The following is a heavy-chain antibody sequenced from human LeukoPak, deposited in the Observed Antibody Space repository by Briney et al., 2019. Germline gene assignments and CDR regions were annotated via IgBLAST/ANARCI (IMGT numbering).Heavy chain of an antibody. V-gene: IGHV3-23*01. CDR2: LTNNGANT. CDR1: GFTFSSYA. Sequence: GGSLRLSCAASGFTFSSYAMNWVRQAQEKGLEWISILTNNGANTWYADSAKGRLTISRDNSKNTLYLQMNSLRAEDTAIYYCAKGTLGSCIGPRCYPLDSWGQGTLVTVSS. D-gene: IGHD2-15*01. CDR3: AKGTLGSCIGPRCYPLDS. J-gene: IGHJ4*02.